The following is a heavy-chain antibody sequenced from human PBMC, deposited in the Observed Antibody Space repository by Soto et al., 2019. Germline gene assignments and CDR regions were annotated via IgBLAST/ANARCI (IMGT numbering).Heavy chain of an antibody. V-gene: IGHV4-4*07. CDR3: ARDRCSSTSCYWFDP. J-gene: IGHJ5*02. Sequence: QVQLQESGPGLVKPSETLSLTCTVSGGSISSYYWSWIRQPAGQGLEWIGRIYTSGSTNYNPSLKSRVTMSVDTSKNQFSLQLRSVTAADTAVYYCARDRCSSTSCYWFDPWGQGTLVTVSS. CDR2: IYTSGST. D-gene: IGHD2-2*01. CDR1: GGSISSYY.